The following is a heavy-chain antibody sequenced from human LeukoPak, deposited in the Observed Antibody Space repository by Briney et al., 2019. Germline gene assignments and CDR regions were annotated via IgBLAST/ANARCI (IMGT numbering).Heavy chain of an antibody. CDR3: ARGLPLTYDY. Sequence: ASVKVSCKASGYTFTSYGISWVRQAPGQGLEWMGWINPNSGGTNYAQKFQGRVTMTRDTSISTAYMELSRLRSDDTAVYYCARGLPLTYDYWGQGTLVTVSS. J-gene: IGHJ4*02. D-gene: IGHD5-18*01. CDR1: GYTFTSYG. CDR2: INPNSGGT. V-gene: IGHV1-2*02.